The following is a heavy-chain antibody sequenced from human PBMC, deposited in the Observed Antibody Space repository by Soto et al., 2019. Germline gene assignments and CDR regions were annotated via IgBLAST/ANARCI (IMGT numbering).Heavy chain of an antibody. CDR1: GGTFSSYA. CDR2: IIPIFGTA. J-gene: IGHJ5*02. D-gene: IGHD2-15*01. CDR3: ARAGGCSGGSCLNWFDP. V-gene: IGHV1-69*12. Sequence: QVQLVQSGAEVKKPGSSVKVSCKASGGTFSSYAISWVRQAPGQGLEWMGGIIPIFGTANYAQKFQGRVMITADEATSTAYMELSSLRSEDTALYYCARAGGCSGGSCLNWFDPWGQGTLVTVSS.